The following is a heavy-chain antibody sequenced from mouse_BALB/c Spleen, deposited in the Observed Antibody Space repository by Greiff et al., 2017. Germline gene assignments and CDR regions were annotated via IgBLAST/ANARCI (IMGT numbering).Heavy chain of an antibody. V-gene: IGHV5-17*02. CDR2: ISSGSSTI. Sequence: EVKLVESGGGLVQPGGSRKLSCAASGFTFSSFGMHWVRQAPEKGLEWVAYISSGSSTIYYADTVKGRFTIARDNPKNTPFLQMTSLRSEDTALYYCARCPYASYYFDYWGQGTTLTVSS. CDR1: GFTFSSFG. D-gene: IGHD6-5*01. CDR3: ARCPYASYYFDY. J-gene: IGHJ2*01.